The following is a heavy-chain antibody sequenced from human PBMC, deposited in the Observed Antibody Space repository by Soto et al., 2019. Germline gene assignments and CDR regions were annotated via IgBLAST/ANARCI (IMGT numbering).Heavy chain of an antibody. V-gene: IGHV3-74*01. CDR3: IRDFGEVGSTAAFDI. J-gene: IGHJ3*02. CDR1: GFTFSRFW. Sequence: GWALRLSCAASGFTFSRFWMHWVRQAPGKGLVWVAHIHSDGSSTSYADFVKGRFTISRDNAKNTVYLQMNSLRAEDTAMYYCIRDFGEVGSTAAFDIWGHGTMVTGSS. D-gene: IGHD1-26*01. CDR2: IHSDGSST.